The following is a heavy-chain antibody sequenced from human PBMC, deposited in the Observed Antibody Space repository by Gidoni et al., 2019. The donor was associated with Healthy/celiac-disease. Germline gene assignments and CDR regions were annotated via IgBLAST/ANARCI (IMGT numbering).Heavy chain of an antibody. Sequence: QVQLVQSGAEVKMPGASVKVSCKASGYTFTSYYMPWVRQAPGQGLEWMGITKPSGGSKSYAQKFQGKVNMTRDTSTRTVYMELRKLGSEDTAVYSCAGRPRELLRYGWFDPWGQGTLGTV. CDR2: TKPSGGSK. V-gene: IGHV1-46*01. CDR1: GYTFTSYY. CDR3: AGRPRELLRYGWFDP. D-gene: IGHD1-26*01. J-gene: IGHJ5*02.